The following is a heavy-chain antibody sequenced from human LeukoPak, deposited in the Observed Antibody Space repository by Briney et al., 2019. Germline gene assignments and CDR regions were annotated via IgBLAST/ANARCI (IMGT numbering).Heavy chain of an antibody. Sequence: GGSLRLSCVASGFTFSSYWMTWVHQAPGKGLEWLANIKEDGSIQYYLDSVRGRFTISRDKAKTSVYLQLNSLRADDTAVYYCARDVWTGVAVSDYWGQGTLVTVSS. CDR2: IKEDGSIQ. CDR1: GFTFSSYW. J-gene: IGHJ4*02. CDR3: ARDVWTGVAVSDY. D-gene: IGHD6-19*01. V-gene: IGHV3-7*01.